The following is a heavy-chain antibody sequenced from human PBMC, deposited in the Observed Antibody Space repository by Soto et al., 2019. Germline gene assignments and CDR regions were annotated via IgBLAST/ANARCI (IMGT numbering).Heavy chain of an antibody. CDR2: INSDGSST. V-gene: IGHV3-74*01. CDR3: ARDFAGGIYGMDV. J-gene: IGHJ6*02. Sequence: PGGSLRLSCAASGFTFSSYWMHWVRQAPGKGLVWVSRINSDGSSTSYAGSVKGRFTISRDNAKNTLYLQMNSLRAEDTAVYYCARDFAGGIYGMDVWGQGTTVTVSS. D-gene: IGHD2-15*01. CDR1: GFTFSSYW.